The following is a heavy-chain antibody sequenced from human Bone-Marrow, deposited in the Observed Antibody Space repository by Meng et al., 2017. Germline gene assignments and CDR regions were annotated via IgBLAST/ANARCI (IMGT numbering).Heavy chain of an antibody. CDR1: GGSISSGDYY. Sequence: QVQLQESGPGLVKPSQTLSLTCTVSGGSISSGDYYWSWIRQPPGKGLEWSGDIYNSGSTYYNPSLKSRVTISVDTSKNQFSLKLRFVTAADTAVYYCAREGRSHQVGVSVYWGQGNLVTVSS. D-gene: IGHD2-21*01. CDR2: IYNSGST. V-gene: IGHV4-30-4*01. J-gene: IGHJ4*02. CDR3: AREGRSHQVGVSVY.